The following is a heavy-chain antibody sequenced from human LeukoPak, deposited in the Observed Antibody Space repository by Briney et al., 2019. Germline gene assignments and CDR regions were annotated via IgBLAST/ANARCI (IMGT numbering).Heavy chain of an antibody. CDR2: ISYDGSNK. V-gene: IGHV3-30*18. CDR1: GISFSSYG. CDR3: AKMELTGDGEPFDY. J-gene: IGHJ4*02. D-gene: IGHD7-27*01. Sequence: PGGSLRLSCAASGISFSSYGMHWVRQAPGKGLEWVAVISYDGSNKYYADSVKGRFTISRDNSKNTLYLQMNSLRAEDTAVYYCAKMELTGDGEPFDYWGQGTLVTVSS.